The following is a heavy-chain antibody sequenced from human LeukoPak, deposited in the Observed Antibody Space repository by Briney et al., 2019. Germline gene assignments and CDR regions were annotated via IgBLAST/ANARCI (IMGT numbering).Heavy chain of an antibody. Sequence: SETLSLTCTVSGGSISSYYWSWIRQPAGKGLEWIGRIYTSGSTNYNPSLKSRVTMSVDTSKNQFSLKLSSVTAADTAVYYCARDPLHQSPYYYCSGSYYSYYGMDVWGQGTTVTVSS. CDR3: ARDPLHQSPYYYCSGSYYSYYGMDV. J-gene: IGHJ6*02. D-gene: IGHD3-10*01. V-gene: IGHV4-4*07. CDR1: GGSISSYY. CDR2: IYTSGST.